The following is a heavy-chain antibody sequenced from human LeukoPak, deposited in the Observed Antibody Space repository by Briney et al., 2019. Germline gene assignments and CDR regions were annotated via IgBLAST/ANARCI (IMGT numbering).Heavy chain of an antibody. Sequence: GGSLRLSCAVSGFTLRSYAMHWVRQAPGKGLEWVAFIRYDGNNKYYADSVKGRFTISRDNSKNTLYLQMNSLRAEDTAVYYCANGLLEDIVVVVAATEFDYWGQGTLVTVSS. V-gene: IGHV3-30*02. CDR2: IRYDGNNK. D-gene: IGHD2-15*01. CDR1: GFTLRSYA. CDR3: ANGLLEDIVVVVAATEFDY. J-gene: IGHJ4*02.